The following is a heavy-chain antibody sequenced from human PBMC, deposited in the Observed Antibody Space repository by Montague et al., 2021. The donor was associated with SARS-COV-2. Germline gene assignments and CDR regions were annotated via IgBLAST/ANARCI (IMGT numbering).Heavy chain of an antibody. J-gene: IGHJ5*02. CDR1: VRSSSRSTHD. CDR3: ARRSYDILTGYSIPNWFDP. V-gene: IGHV4-39*01. D-gene: IGHD3-9*01. Sequence: SETLSLTCTGDVRSSSRSTHDWGGRPHLSAKVIKWTRSTYYTGSTYYNPSLKSRVTISVDTSKNQFSLKLSSVTAADTAEYYCARRSYDILTGYSIPNWFDPWGQGTLVTVSS. CDR2: TYYTGST.